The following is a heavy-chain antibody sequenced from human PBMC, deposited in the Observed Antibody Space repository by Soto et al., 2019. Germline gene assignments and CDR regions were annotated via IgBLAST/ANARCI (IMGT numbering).Heavy chain of an antibody. CDR2: FSAYNGNT. Sequence: ASVKVSCKASGYTFTSYGISWVRQAPGQGLEWMGWFSAYNGNTNYAQKLQGRVTMTTDTSTSTAYMELRSLRSDDTAVYYCATPCSSTSCFPAGFDPWGQGTLVTVSS. D-gene: IGHD2-2*01. CDR3: ATPCSSTSCFPAGFDP. V-gene: IGHV1-18*01. J-gene: IGHJ5*02. CDR1: GYTFTSYG.